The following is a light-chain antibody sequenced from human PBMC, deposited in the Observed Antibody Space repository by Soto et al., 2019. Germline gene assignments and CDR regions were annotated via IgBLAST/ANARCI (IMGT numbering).Light chain of an antibody. CDR2: GAS. V-gene: IGKV3-20*01. CDR3: QQYSGLPRT. Sequence: IVLPQSPGTLSFSPGERATLSCRASQSVGSTFLAWYQHKVGQAPRLLIYGASSRATGIPDRFSGSGSGTDFTLTISRLEPEDFAVYYCQQYSGLPRTFGQGTKVDIK. CDR1: QSVGSTF. J-gene: IGKJ1*01.